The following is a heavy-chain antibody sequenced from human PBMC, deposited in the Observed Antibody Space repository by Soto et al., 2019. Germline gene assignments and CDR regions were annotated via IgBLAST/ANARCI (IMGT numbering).Heavy chain of an antibody. CDR3: AKDYAPVFDP. Sequence: PGGSLRLSCAASGFSFGGSGVHWVRQAPGKGLEWVAFISYDVRNEYYADSVKGRFTISRDNSKNTLYLQMDSLRIEDTAIYYCAKDYAPVFDPWGQGTLVRVSP. CDR1: GFSFGGSG. CDR2: ISYDVRNE. V-gene: IGHV3-30*14. D-gene: IGHD1-20*01. J-gene: IGHJ5*02.